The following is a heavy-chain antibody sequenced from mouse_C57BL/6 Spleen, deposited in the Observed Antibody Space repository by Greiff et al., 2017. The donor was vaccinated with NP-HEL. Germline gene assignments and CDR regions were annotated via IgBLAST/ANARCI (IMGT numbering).Heavy chain of an antibody. V-gene: IGHV5-4*01. CDR1: GFTFSSYA. CDR2: ISDGGSYT. Sequence: EVQLVESGGGLVKPGGSLKLSCAASGFTFSSYAMSWVRQTPEKRLEWVATISDGGSYTYYPDNVKGRFTISRDNAKNKLYLQMSHLKSEDTAMYYCAKEGEKNYYGSSYPYWGQGTLVTVSA. CDR3: AKEGEKNYYGSSYPY. J-gene: IGHJ3*01. D-gene: IGHD1-1*01.